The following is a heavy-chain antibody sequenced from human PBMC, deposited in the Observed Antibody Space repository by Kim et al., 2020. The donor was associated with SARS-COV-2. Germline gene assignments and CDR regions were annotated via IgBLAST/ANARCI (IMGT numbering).Heavy chain of an antibody. CDR3: ARLGGSSGHPHY. Sequence: YPDSVKGRFTITRDNSKNTLYLQMNSLRAEDTAVYYCARLGGSSGHPHYWGQGTLVTVSS. V-gene: IGHV3-33*01. J-gene: IGHJ4*02. D-gene: IGHD6-19*01.